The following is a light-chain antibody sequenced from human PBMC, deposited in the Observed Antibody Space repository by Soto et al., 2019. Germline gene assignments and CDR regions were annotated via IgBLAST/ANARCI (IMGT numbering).Light chain of an antibody. J-gene: IGLJ1*01. Sequence: QSALTQPASVSGSPGQSITISCTGTSSDVGGYDYVSWYQQLPGKAPKLMIYDVNNRPSGVSNRFSGSKSGNTASLTISGLQAEDEADYYCSSYTGTSTFVFGGGNKVTGL. V-gene: IGLV2-14*01. CDR2: DVN. CDR1: SSDVGGYDY. CDR3: SSYTGTSTFV.